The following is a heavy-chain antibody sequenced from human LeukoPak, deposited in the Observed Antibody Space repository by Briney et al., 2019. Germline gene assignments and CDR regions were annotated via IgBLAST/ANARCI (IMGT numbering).Heavy chain of an antibody. CDR2: IYYSGST. V-gene: IGHV4-31*03. J-gene: IGHJ4*02. D-gene: IGHD5-24*01. Sequence: SETLSLTCTVSGGSISRGAYYWSWIRQHPGKGLEWIGYIYYSGSTYYNPSLKSRVTISVDTSKNQFSLKLTSVTAADTAVYYCASVRSGRYYFDYWGQGTLVTVSS. CDR1: GGSISRGAYY. CDR3: ASVRSGRYYFDY.